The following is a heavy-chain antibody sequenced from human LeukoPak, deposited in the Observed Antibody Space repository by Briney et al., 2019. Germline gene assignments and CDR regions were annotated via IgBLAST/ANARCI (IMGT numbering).Heavy chain of an antibody. J-gene: IGHJ6*03. D-gene: IGHD3-16*02. CDR2: IYYSGST. Sequence: SETLCLTCTVSGGSISSNYYYWSWIRQPAGKGLEWIGYIYYSGSTNYNPSLKSRVTISVDTSKNQFSLKLSSVTAADTAVYYCARVITFGGVIVSAGYYMDVWGKGTTVTVSS. CDR1: GGSISSNYYY. CDR3: ARVITFGGVIVSAGYYMDV. V-gene: IGHV4-61*10.